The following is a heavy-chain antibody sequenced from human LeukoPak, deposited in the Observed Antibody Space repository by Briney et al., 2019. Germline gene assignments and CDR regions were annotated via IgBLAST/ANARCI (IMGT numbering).Heavy chain of an antibody. D-gene: IGHD3-10*01. J-gene: IGHJ4*02. V-gene: IGHV3-23*01. CDR2: ISGSGGST. Sequence: PGGSLRLSCAASGFTFSSYAMSWVRQAPGKGLEWVSAISGSGGSTYYADSVKGRFTNSRDNSKNTLYLQMNSLRAEDTAVYYCASARQRMVRGVIITPGYWGQGTLVTVSS. CDR1: GFTFSSYA. CDR3: ASARQRMVRGVIITPGY.